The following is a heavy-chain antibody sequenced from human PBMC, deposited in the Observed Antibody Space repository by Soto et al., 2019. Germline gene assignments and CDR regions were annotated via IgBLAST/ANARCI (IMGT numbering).Heavy chain of an antibody. J-gene: IGHJ6*03. V-gene: IGHV3-64*01. Sequence: GGSLRLSCAASGFTFSSYAMHWVRQAPGKGLEYVSAISSNGGSTYYANSVKGRFTISRDNSKNTLYLQMGSLRAEDMAVYYCARGLGYSYDYMDVWGKGTTVTVSS. CDR1: GFTFSSYA. CDR2: ISSNGGST. D-gene: IGHD5-18*01. CDR3: ARGLGYSYDYMDV.